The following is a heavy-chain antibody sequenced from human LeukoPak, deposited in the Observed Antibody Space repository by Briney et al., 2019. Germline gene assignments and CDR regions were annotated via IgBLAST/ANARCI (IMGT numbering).Heavy chain of an antibody. CDR3: AKSYFDYSTYYSYYFNL. CDR1: GGSISGGY. J-gene: IGHJ4*02. Sequence: PSETLSLTCTVSGGSISGGYWSWIRQPPGRGLEWIGYVYTSGSSNYNPSLKSRVTISVDTSKSQFALKLSSVTAADTAVYYCAKSYFDYSTYYSYYFNLWGQGALVTVSS. CDR2: VYTSGSS. V-gene: IGHV4-4*09. D-gene: IGHD4-11*01.